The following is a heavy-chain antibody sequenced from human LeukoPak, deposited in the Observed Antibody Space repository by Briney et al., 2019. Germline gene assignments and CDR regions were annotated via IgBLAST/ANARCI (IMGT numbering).Heavy chain of an antibody. J-gene: IGHJ6*03. D-gene: IGHD4-17*01. CDR3: AKDQTTVYFSYYYYMDV. CDR2: IRYDGSHN. V-gene: IGHV3-30*02. CDR1: GFVLSDYG. Sequence: PGGSLRLSCAASGFVLSDYGMHWVRQAPGKGLEWVAFIRYDGSHNYYADSVEGRFTISRDNSEDTLYLQMSSLRAEDTAVYYCAKDQTTVYFSYYYYMDVWGKGTTVTVSS.